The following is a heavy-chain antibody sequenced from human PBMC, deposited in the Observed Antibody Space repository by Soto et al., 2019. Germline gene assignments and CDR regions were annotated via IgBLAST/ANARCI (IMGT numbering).Heavy chain of an antibody. CDR3: ARGYWFDP. J-gene: IGHJ5*02. Sequence: WTWIRQPPGKGLEWIGYISRGGSSRYAPSLKGRVTFSTDTSKNQVSLKLTYVTVADTAVYYCARGYWFDPWGPGTLVIVSS. CDR2: ISRGGSS. V-gene: IGHV4-59*01.